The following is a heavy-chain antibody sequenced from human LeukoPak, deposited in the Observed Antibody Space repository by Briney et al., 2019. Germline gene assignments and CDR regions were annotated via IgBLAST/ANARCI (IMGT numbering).Heavy chain of an antibody. V-gene: IGHV4-4*02. CDR2: INHSGST. J-gene: IGHJ4*02. CDR3: ARGPPDLAYFDY. Sequence: QASETLSLTCAVSGGSISSSNWWSWVRQPPGKGLEWIGEINHSGSTNYNPSLKSRVTISVDTSKNQFSLKLSSVTAADTAVYYCARGPPDLAYFDYWGQGTLVTVSS. CDR1: GGSISSSNW.